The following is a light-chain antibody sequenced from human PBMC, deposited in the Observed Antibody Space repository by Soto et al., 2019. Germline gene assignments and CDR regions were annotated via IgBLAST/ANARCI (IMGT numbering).Light chain of an antibody. J-gene: IGKJ5*01. CDR3: HQRQYWPPIT. CDR1: QSVNRY. CDR2: DAS. V-gene: IGKV3-11*01. Sequence: VLTQSPATLSLSPEERATLSCRASQSVNRYLAWYQQKPGQAPRLLIYDASNRAAGIPARFSGSGSGTDFTLTISSLEPEDFAIYYCHQRQYWPPITFGQGTRLEIK.